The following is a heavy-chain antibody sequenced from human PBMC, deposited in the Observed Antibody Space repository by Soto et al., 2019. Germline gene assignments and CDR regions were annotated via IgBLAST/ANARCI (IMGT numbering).Heavy chain of an antibody. V-gene: IGHV3-48*03. CDR1: GFTFSSYE. J-gene: IGHJ3*02. CDR3: ARMVASYNWNYGYAFDI. CDR2: ISSSGSTI. D-gene: IGHD1-7*01. Sequence: GGSLRLSCAASGFTFSSYEMNWVRQAPGKGLEWVSYISSSGSTIYYADSVKGRFTISRDNAKSSLYLQMNSLRAEDTAVYYCARMVASYNWNYGYAFDIWGQGTMVTVSS.